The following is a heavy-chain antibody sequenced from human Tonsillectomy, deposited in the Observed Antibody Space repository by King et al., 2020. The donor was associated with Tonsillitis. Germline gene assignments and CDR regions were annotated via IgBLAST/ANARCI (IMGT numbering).Heavy chain of an antibody. CDR1: GYRFTSYW. CDR2: IYPSDSDT. CDR3: ARPPNFDY. V-gene: IGHV5-51*03. J-gene: IGHJ4*02. Sequence: VQLVESGAEVKKSGESLKISCQGSGYRFTSYWIAWVRQMPGKGLEWVGTIYPSDSDTRYSPSFQGHVTISVDKSISTAYLQWTRLKASDTAMYYCARPPNFDYWGQGTLVTVSS.